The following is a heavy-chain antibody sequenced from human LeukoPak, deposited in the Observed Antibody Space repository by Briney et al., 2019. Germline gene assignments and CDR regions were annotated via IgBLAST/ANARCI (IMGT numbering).Heavy chain of an antibody. CDR1: GYTFTGYG. D-gene: IGHD6-13*01. CDR3: ARVPPLAADTSFFDY. V-gene: IGHV1-18*01. Sequence: ASVKVSCKASGYTFTGYGISWVRQAPGQGLEWMGWISVYNGNTNCAQKLQGRVTMTTDTSTSTAYMELRSLRSDDTAVYYCARVPPLAADTSFFDYWGQGTLVTVSS. CDR2: ISVYNGNT. J-gene: IGHJ4*02.